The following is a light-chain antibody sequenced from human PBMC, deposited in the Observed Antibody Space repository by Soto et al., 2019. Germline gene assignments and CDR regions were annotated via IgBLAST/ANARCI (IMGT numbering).Light chain of an antibody. Sequence: DIQVTQSPSSLSASVGDRVTITCRASQDIKNYLNWYQRKPGTAPKLLIYHASTLESGVPSRFSGSGSGTEFTLTISSLQPDDFATYYCQQYNSYSFGQGTKVDIK. CDR1: QDIKNY. CDR2: HAS. V-gene: IGKV1-5*01. J-gene: IGKJ1*01. CDR3: QQYNSYS.